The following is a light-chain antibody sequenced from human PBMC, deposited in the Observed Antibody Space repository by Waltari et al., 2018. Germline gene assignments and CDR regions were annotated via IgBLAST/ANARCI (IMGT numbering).Light chain of an antibody. CDR3: QESYSTPLT. V-gene: IGKV1-39*01. CDR2: AAS. J-gene: IGKJ4*01. CDR1: QSISSY. Sequence: DIQMTQSPSSLSASVGDRVTITCRPSQSISSYLNWYQQKPGKAPKLLIYAASSLQSGVPSRFSGSGSGTDFTLTISSLQPEDSATYYCQESYSTPLTFGGGTKVEIK.